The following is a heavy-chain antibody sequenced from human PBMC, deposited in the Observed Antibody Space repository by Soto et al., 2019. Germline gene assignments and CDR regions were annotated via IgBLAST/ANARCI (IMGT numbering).Heavy chain of an antibody. CDR1: GGSISSYY. V-gene: IGHV4-59*01. CDR2: IYYSGST. CDR3: ARVTAQDAFDI. J-gene: IGHJ3*02. Sequence: KPSETLSLTCTVSGGSISSYYWSWIRQPPGKGLEWIGYIYYSGSTNYNPSLKSRVTISVDTSKDQFSLKLSSVTAADTAVYYCARVTAQDAFDIWGQGTMVTVSS.